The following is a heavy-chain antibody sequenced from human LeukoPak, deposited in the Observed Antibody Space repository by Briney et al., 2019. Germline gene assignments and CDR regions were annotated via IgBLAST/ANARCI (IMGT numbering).Heavy chain of an antibody. D-gene: IGHD3-3*01. CDR2: ISGSGGST. Sequence: GGSLRLSCAASGFTFSSYAMNWVRQGPGKGLEWVSAISGSGGSTFYADSVKGRFTISRDNSKNTLYLQMNSLRAEDTAVYYCARDSGGSYDFWSGYYMRERSNDYWGQGTLVTVSS. CDR3: ARDSGGSYDFWSGYYMRERSNDY. J-gene: IGHJ4*02. V-gene: IGHV3-23*01. CDR1: GFTFSSYA.